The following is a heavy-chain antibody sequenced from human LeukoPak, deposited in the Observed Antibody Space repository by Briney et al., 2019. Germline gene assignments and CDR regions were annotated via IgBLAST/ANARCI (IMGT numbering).Heavy chain of an antibody. CDR3: AKSVGATTPYGFDY. CDR1: GFTFDDYA. CDR2: ISWNSGSI. Sequence: SLRLSCAASGFTFDDYAMHWVRQAPGKGLEWVSGISWNSGSIGYADSVKGRFTISRDNAKNSLYLQMNSLRAEDMALYYCAKSVGATTPYGFDYWGQGTLVTVSS. D-gene: IGHD1-26*01. J-gene: IGHJ4*02. V-gene: IGHV3-9*03.